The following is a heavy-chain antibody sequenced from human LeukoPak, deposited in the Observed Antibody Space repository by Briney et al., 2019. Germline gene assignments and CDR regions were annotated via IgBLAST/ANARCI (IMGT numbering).Heavy chain of an antibody. D-gene: IGHD3-10*01. CDR2: ISSSSSTI. CDR1: GFTFSGYS. V-gene: IGHV3-48*02. Sequence: GGSLRLSCAASGFTFSGYSMNWVRQAPGKGLEWVSYISSSSSTIYYADSVKGRFTISRDNAKNSLYLQMNSLRDEDTAVYYCARLWFGEFPKGMDVWGQGTTVTVSS. J-gene: IGHJ6*02. CDR3: ARLWFGEFPKGMDV.